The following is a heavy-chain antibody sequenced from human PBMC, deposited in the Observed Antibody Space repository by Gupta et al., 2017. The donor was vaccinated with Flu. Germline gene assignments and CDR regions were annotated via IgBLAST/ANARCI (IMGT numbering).Heavy chain of an antibody. V-gene: IGHV4-39*01. D-gene: IGHD2-2*01. CDR2: IHYSGKV. Sequence: QLQLQEAGPRMVEASETLSLSCSVSRGSISTYQYYWAWIRQSPGKGLGWIATIHYSGKVYENPSLKSRVTISVDTSKDQFSLDLRSVSAADTAVYFCARHLGFCSSPTCYGNFDFWGQGLLVAVSS. J-gene: IGHJ4*02. CDR1: RGSISTYQYY. CDR3: ARHLGFCSSPTCYGNFDF.